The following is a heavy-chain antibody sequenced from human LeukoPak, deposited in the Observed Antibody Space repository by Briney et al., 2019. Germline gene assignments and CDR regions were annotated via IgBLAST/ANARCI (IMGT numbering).Heavy chain of an antibody. CDR1: GGSINSYY. V-gene: IGHV4-59*01. J-gene: IGHJ6*03. CDR2: IYYSGST. CDR3: ARVGWAGGPYYYYMDV. Sequence: SETLSLTCTVSGGSINSYYWSWIRQPPGKGLEWIGYIYYSGSTNYNPSLRSRLTLSVDTSKNQFSLELTSVTAADTAVYYCARVGWAGGPYYYYMDVWGKGTTVTVSS. D-gene: IGHD2-2*03.